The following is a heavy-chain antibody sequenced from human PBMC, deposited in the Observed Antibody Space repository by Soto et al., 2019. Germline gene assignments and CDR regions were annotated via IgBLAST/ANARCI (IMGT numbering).Heavy chain of an antibody. Sequence: ASVKVSCKASGYTFTSYCINWVRQAPGQGLEWLGWISAYDGYTKYAQILQGRVYMTTDTSTKTAYMELRSLRSDDTAMYYCARGGYYDSSGSRNYYYYGMNVWGQGTTVTVSS. CDR1: GYTFTSYC. D-gene: IGHD3-22*01. J-gene: IGHJ6*02. CDR3: ARGGYYDSSGSRNYYYYGMNV. CDR2: ISAYDGYT. V-gene: IGHV1-18*01.